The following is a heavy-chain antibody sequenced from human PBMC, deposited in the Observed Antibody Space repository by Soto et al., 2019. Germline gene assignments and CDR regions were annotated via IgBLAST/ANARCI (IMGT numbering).Heavy chain of an antibody. V-gene: IGHV4-39*01. CDR3: ARRPRRTAYHDASDI. CDR2: IYYSGST. J-gene: IGHJ3*02. CDR1: VGSISSSSYY. D-gene: IGHD2-2*01. Sequence: SETLSLTCTVSVGSISSSSYYWGWIRQPPGKGLEWIGSIYYSGSTYYNPSLKSRVTISVDTSKNQFSLKLSSVTAADTAVYYCARRPRRTAYHDASDIWGQGTMVTVSS.